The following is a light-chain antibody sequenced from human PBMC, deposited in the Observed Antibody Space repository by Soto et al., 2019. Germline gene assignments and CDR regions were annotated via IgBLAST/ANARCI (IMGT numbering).Light chain of an antibody. CDR2: STN. V-gene: IGLV8-61*01. CDR1: SGSVSTSYY. CDR3: ALYMGSGIWV. Sequence: QTVVTQEQSFSVSPGRTVTLTCGLSSGSVSTSYYPSWYQQTPGQAPRTLIYSTNTRSSGVPDRFSGSILGNKAALTITGAQADDEADYYCALYMGSGIWVFGGGTKLTVL. J-gene: IGLJ3*02.